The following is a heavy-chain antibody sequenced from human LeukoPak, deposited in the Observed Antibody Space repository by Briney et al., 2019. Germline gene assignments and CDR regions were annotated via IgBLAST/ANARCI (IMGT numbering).Heavy chain of an antibody. J-gene: IGHJ6*03. CDR1: GGSISSSSYY. D-gene: IGHD2-15*01. CDR3: ARVRCSGGSCPYYYYYYYMDV. CDR2: IHYSGST. Sequence: SETLSLTCTVSGGSISSSSYYWAWIRQPPGKGLEWIGSIHYSGSTYYNPSLQSRVTISIDTSKNQFSLKLRFVTAADNAVYYCARVRCSGGSCPYYYYYYYMDVWGKGTTVTISS. V-gene: IGHV4-39*07.